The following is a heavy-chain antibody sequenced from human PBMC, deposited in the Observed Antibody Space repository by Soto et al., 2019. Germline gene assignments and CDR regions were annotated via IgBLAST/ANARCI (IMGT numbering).Heavy chain of an antibody. V-gene: IGHV1-8*01. J-gene: IGHJ4*02. CDR2: VNPNNGHT. CDR1: GYTFSHYD. D-gene: IGHD3-10*01. CDR3: AKVSSKGSAIDFDY. Sequence: QVQLVQAGAELKKPGAAVKVSCKASGYTFSHYDMNWVRQATGQGPEWIGWVNPNNGHTRYAQKVQGRVTLTTDISTTPAYMELTSLRSEDTGIYYCAKVSSKGSAIDFDYWGQGTLITVSS.